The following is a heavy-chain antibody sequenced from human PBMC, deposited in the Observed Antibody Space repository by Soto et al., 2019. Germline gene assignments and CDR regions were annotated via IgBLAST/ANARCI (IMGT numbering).Heavy chain of an antibody. CDR2: TYYTTKCND. V-gene: IGHV6-1*01. D-gene: IGHD6-6*01. CDR3: VRQPLASPAHNGIDV. Sequence: SQSLSLTCAISGDDVSGNSAAWGWGRQSPSRGLERLGRTYYTTKCNDDYEESVNSRMSITTDTANNQFSLQLNSVTAEDTAVYYCVRQPLASPAHNGIDVWGQGTLVTVSS. J-gene: IGHJ5*01. CDR1: GDDVSGNSAA.